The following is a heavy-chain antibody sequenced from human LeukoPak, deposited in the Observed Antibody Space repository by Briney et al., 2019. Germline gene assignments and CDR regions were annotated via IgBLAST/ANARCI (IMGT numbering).Heavy chain of an antibody. CDR2: IKQDGSEK. CDR1: GFTFSSYS. D-gene: IGHD3-16*01. Sequence: GGSLRLSCAASGFTFSSYSMNWVRQAPGKGLEWVANIKQDGSEKNYVDSVKGRFIISRDNAKNSLYLQMNTLRADDTAVYYCARDGFGTGSNWGQGTLVTISS. CDR3: ARDGFGTGSN. J-gene: IGHJ4*02. V-gene: IGHV3-7*03.